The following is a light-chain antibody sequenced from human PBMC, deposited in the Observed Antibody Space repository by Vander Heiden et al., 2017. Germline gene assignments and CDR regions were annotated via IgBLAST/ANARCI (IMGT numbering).Light chain of an antibody. V-gene: IGLV1-51*01. CDR3: STWDTSLSAVV. CDR2: DNN. Sequence: QSVLTQPPPVPAAPGQKDTISCSGRSSNIGKNYVSWYQQFQGTTPKLLISDNNKRPSGIPDRFSGSKSGTSATLGITGLQTGDEADYYCSTWDTSLSAVVFGGGTKVNVL. CDR1: SSNIGKNY. J-gene: IGLJ3*02.